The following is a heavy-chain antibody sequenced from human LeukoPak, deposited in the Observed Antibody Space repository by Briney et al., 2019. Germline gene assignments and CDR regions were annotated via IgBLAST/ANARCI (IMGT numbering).Heavy chain of an antibody. CDR2: IYYSGST. CDR1: GGSISSYY. V-gene: IGHV4-59*01. D-gene: IGHD3-3*01. Sequence: SETLSLTCTVSGGSISSYYRSWIRQPPGKGLEWIGYIYYSGSTNYNPSLKSRVTISVDTSKNQFSLKLSSVTAADTAVYYCARVSRSWSGYYPYYFDYWGQGTLVTVSS. CDR3: ARVSRSWSGYYPYYFDY. J-gene: IGHJ4*02.